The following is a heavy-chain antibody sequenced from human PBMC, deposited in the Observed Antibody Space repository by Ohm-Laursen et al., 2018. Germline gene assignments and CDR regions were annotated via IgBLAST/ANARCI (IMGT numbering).Heavy chain of an antibody. CDR2: ISGSGGTT. J-gene: IGHJ6*02. CDR1: GFTFSTYP. V-gene: IGHV3-23*01. CDR3: AKGAPYSNFGLNV. Sequence: SLRLSCAAPGFTFSTYPMSWVRQAPGKGLEWVSGISGSGGTTYYADSVKGRFTISRDNSKNTLYLQINSLRAEDTAVYHCAKGAPYSNFGLNVWGQGATVTVSS. D-gene: IGHD1-26*01.